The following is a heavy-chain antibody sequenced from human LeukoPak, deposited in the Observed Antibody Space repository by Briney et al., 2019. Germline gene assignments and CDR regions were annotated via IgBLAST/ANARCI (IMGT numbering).Heavy chain of an antibody. CDR1: GGSFSGYY. D-gene: IGHD6-19*01. CDR3: ARAPPAVAGTMYFQH. J-gene: IGHJ1*01. V-gene: IGHV4-34*01. Sequence: PSETLSLTCAVYGGSFSGYYWSWIRQPPGKGLEWIGEINHSGSTNYNPSLKSRVTISVDTSKNQFSLKLSSVTAADTAVYYCARAPPAVAGTMYFQHWGQGTLVTVSS. CDR2: INHSGST.